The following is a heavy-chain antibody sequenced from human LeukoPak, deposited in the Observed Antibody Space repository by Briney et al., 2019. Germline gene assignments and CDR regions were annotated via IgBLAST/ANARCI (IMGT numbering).Heavy chain of an antibody. CDR3: ARDRKVRGPSRGYYYYGMDV. CDR2: INHSGST. CDR1: GGSFSGYY. Sequence: SETLSLTCAVYGGSFSGYYWSWIRQPPGKGLEWIGEINHSGSTNYNPSLKSRVTISVDTSKNQFSLRLSSVTAADTAVYYCARDRKVRGPSRGYYYYGMDVWGQGTTVTVSS. V-gene: IGHV4-34*01. D-gene: IGHD3-10*01. J-gene: IGHJ6*02.